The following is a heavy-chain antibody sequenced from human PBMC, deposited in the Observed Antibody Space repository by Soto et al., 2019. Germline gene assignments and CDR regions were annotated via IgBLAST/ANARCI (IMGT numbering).Heavy chain of an antibody. CDR2: ISAYNGNT. Sequence: GAPVKVSCKASGCTFSEHGSSWVRQAPGQGLEWMGWISAYNGNTNYAQKLQGRVTMTTDTSTSTAYMELRSLRSDDTAVYYCARAWVYATNWFDPWGQGTLVTVSS. V-gene: IGHV1-18*01. J-gene: IGHJ5*02. CDR3: ARAWVYATNWFDP. D-gene: IGHD2-8*01. CDR1: GCTFSEHG.